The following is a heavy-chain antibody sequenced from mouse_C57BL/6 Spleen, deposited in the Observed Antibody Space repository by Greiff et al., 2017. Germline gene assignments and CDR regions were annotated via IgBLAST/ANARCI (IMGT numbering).Heavy chain of an antibody. J-gene: IGHJ4*01. CDR1: GYTFTSYW. Sequence: QVQLQQPGAELVRPGSSVKLSCKASGYTFTSYWMHWVKQRPIQGLEWIGNIDPSDSETHYNQKFKDKATLTVDKSSSTAYMQLSSLTSEDSAVYYCARGFITTVVATPMDYWGQGTSVTVSS. D-gene: IGHD1-1*01. CDR2: IDPSDSET. CDR3: ARGFITTVVATPMDY. V-gene: IGHV1-52*01.